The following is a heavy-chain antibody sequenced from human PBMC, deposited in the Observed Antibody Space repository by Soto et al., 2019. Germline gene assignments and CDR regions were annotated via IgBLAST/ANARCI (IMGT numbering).Heavy chain of an antibody. D-gene: IGHD6-13*01. CDR1: GGSFSGYY. V-gene: IGHV4-34*01. Sequence: PSETLSLTCAVYGGSFSGYYWSWIRQPPGKGLEWIGEINHSGSTNYNPSLKSRVTISVDTSKNQFSLKLSSVTAADTAVYYCATRGYSSSSPVGDYWGQGTLVTVS. CDR3: ATRGYSSSSPVGDY. CDR2: INHSGST. J-gene: IGHJ4*02.